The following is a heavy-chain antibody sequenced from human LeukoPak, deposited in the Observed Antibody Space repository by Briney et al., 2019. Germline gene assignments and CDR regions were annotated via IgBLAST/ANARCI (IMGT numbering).Heavy chain of an antibody. CDR3: ARDKGVDNSGYYNGFFDF. J-gene: IGHJ4*02. Sequence: PGGSLRLSCAASGFTYVNRAMSWVRRAPGKGLDWVSGISGSGDRTHYADSVKGRFTISRDNSKNTMYLQMNSLRAEDTAVYYCARDKGVDNSGYYNGFFDFWGQGTLVTVSS. D-gene: IGHD3-22*01. V-gene: IGHV3-23*01. CDR1: GFTYVNRA. CDR2: ISGSGDRT.